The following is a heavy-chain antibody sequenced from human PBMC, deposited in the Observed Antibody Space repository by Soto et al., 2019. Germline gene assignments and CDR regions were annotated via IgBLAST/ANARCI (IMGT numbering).Heavy chain of an antibody. CDR1: GFTFSSYW. CDR2: IKQDGSEK. Sequence: GGSLRLSCAASGFTFSSYWMSWVRQAPGKGLEWVANIKQDGSEKYYVDSVKGRFTISRDNAKNSLYLQMNSLRAEDTAVYYCARETSVPFRGYDSGPPIDYWGQGTLVTVSS. CDR3: ARETSVPFRGYDSGPPIDY. J-gene: IGHJ4*02. V-gene: IGHV3-7*01. D-gene: IGHD5-12*01.